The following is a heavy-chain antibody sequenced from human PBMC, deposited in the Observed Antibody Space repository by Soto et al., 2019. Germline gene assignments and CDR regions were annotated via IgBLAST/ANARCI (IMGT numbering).Heavy chain of an antibody. CDR2: ISGSGGTT. CDR1: GFAFGSYA. J-gene: IGHJ5*02. D-gene: IGHD3-10*01. V-gene: IGHV3-23*01. Sequence: GGSLRLSCAASGFAFGSYALSWIRQAPGKGLEWVSAISGSGGTTYYADSVKGRFTISRDNSKSTLFLQMHSLRAEDTALYYCAKEKYAYGSNLRARGSWGQGARVTASS. CDR3: AKEKYAYGSNLRARGS.